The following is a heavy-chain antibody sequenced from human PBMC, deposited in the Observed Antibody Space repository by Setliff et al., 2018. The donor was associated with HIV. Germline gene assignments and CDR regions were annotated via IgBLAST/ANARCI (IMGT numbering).Heavy chain of an antibody. CDR1: GGTFSSYT. Sequence: SVKVSCKASGGTFSSYTINWVRQAPGQGLEWMGRSIPILGIGNDEQAQKFKGRLIISADPSMNTAYMQLSSLRSEDTAVYYCARQTVTVGIPGYFDSWGQGTLVTVSS. V-gene: IGHV1-69*02. J-gene: IGHJ4*02. CDR3: ARQTVTVGIPGYFDS. D-gene: IGHD6-13*01. CDR2: SIPILGIG.